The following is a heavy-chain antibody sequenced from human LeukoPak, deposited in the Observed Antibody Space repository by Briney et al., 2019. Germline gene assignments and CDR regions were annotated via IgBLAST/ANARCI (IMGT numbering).Heavy chain of an antibody. Sequence: GASVKVSCKASGYTFTSYYMHWVRQAAGQGLEWMGIINPSGGSTSYAQKFQGRVTMTRDTSTSTVYMELSSLRSEDTAVYYCARQAAMTPGNYYGMDVWGKGTTVTVSS. CDR3: ARQAAMTPGNYYGMDV. CDR2: INPSGGST. V-gene: IGHV1-46*01. J-gene: IGHJ6*04. CDR1: GYTFTSYY. D-gene: IGHD5-18*01.